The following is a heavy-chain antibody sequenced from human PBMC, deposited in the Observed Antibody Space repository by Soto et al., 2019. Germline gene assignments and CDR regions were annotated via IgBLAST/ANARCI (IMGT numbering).Heavy chain of an antibody. V-gene: IGHV3-74*01. CDR3: ARDFSSAWYSFDS. D-gene: IGHD6-13*01. CDR2: IKGDGSRT. Sequence: GGSLRLSCTASGFKFSNYGRHWVRLAPGKGLVWVSGIKGDGSRTTYADSVKDRFTISRDNAKRTLYLQMNSLRAEDTAVYYCARDFSSAWYSFDSWGQGSLVTVSS. CDR1: GFKFSNYG. J-gene: IGHJ4*02.